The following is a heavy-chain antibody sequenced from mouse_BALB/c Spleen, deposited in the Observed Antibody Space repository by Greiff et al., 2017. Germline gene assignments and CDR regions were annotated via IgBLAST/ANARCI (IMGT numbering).Heavy chain of an antibody. CDR2: ISYDGSN. CDR3: ARGNDYFDY. CDR1: GYSITSGYY. J-gene: IGHJ2*01. V-gene: IGHV3-6*02. Sequence: EVQLKESGPGLVKPSQSLSLTCSVTGYSITSGYYWNWLRQFPGNKLEGMGYISYDGSNNYNPTVKNRISITRDTSKNQFFLKLNAVTTEDTATYYCARGNDYFDYWGQGTTLTVSS. D-gene: IGHD2-1*01.